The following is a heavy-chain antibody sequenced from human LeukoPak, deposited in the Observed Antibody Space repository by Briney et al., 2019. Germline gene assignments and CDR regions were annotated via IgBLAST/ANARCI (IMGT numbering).Heavy chain of an antibody. CDR2: INHSGST. D-gene: IGHD2-2*01. CDR3: ARQIRHCSSTSCSNWFDP. Sequence: PSETLSLTCAVYGGSFSGYYWSWIRQPPGKGLEWIGEINHSGSTNYNPSLKSRVTISVDTSKNQFSLKLSSVTAADTAVYYCARQIRHCSSTSCSNWFDPWGQGTLVTVSS. CDR1: GGSFSGYY. V-gene: IGHV4-34*01. J-gene: IGHJ5*02.